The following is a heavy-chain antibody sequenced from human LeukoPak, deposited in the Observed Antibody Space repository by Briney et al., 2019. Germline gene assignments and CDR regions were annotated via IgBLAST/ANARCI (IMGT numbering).Heavy chain of an antibody. V-gene: IGHV3-23*01. CDR2: ISGSGGST. CDR1: GFTFSSYA. Sequence: GGSLRLSCAASGFTFSSYAMSWVRQAPGKGLEWVSAISGSGGSTYYADSVKGRFTISRDNSKNTLYLQMNSLRAEDTAVYYCAKVGGYDWKYCDYAYYFDYWGQGTLVTVSS. J-gene: IGHJ4*02. CDR3: AKVGGYDWKYCDYAYYFDY. D-gene: IGHD5-12*01.